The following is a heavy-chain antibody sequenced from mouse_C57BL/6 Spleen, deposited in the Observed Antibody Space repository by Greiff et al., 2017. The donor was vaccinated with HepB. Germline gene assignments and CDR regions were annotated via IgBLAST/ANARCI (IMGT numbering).Heavy chain of an antibody. J-gene: IGHJ4*01. D-gene: IGHD1-1*02. CDR1: GFTFSDYG. CDR2: ISSGSSTI. Sequence: VQLKQSGGGLVKPGGSLKLSCAASGFTFSDYGMHWVRQAPEKGLEWVAYISSGSSTIYYADTVKGRFTISRDNAKNTLFLQMTSLRSEDTAMYYCARKILSFYYAMDYWGQGTAVTVSS. CDR3: ARKILSFYYAMDY. V-gene: IGHV5-17*01.